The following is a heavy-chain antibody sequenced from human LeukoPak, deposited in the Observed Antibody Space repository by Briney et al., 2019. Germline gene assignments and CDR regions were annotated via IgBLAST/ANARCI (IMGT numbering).Heavy chain of an antibody. CDR3: ARDWRVGAEPFDP. CDR2: IYDDGTI. Sequence: GGPLRLSCEASGFTFNIHWMNWVRQAPGKGLEWVSVIYDDGTIYYADSVKGRFTVSRDNSKNTMYLQMNSLRAEDTAVYYCARDWRVGAEPFDPWGQGTLVTVSS. J-gene: IGHJ5*02. V-gene: IGHV3-53*01. D-gene: IGHD1-26*01. CDR1: GFTFNIHW.